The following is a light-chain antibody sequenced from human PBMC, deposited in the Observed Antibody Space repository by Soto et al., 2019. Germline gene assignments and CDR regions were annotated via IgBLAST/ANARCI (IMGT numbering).Light chain of an antibody. CDR3: QQCSTWPLT. V-gene: IGKV3-11*01. CDR2: DAA. J-gene: IGKJ4*02. Sequence: EIVLTQSPATLSLSPGERATFSCRASQTVGRSLGWYQQKPGQAPRLLIYDAANRAGAVRARFSGSGSGTDFTLTSSSLEPEDFAVYYSQQCSTWPLTFGGGTKVEIK. CDR1: QTVGRS.